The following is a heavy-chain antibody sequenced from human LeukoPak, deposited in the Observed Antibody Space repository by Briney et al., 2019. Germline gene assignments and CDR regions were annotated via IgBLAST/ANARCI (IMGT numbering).Heavy chain of an antibody. Sequence: SETLSLTCTVSGGSISSYYWSWIRQPPGKGLEWIGNIYYSGSTNYNPSLKSRVTISVDTSKNQFSLKLSSVTAADTAVYYCARVAVGGAAAAGTLDYWGQGTLVTVSS. CDR3: ARVAVGGAAAAGTLDY. CDR1: GGSISSYY. V-gene: IGHV4-59*12. D-gene: IGHD6-13*01. J-gene: IGHJ4*02. CDR2: IYYSGST.